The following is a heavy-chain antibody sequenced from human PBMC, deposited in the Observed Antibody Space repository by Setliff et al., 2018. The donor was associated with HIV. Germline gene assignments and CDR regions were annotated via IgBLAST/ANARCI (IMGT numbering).Heavy chain of an antibody. CDR1: GGSITSGNYF. CDR3: ARDARWLQFPYFDY. V-gene: IGHV4-61*09. CDR2: IYTDGST. Sequence: SETLSLTCTVSGGSITSGNYFWTWIRQPAGKGLEWIGHIYTDGSTNYNPSFRSRVTISVDSSKNQFSLKLSSVTAADAAVYYCARDARWLQFPYFDYWGQGTLVTVSS. D-gene: IGHD5-12*01. J-gene: IGHJ4*01.